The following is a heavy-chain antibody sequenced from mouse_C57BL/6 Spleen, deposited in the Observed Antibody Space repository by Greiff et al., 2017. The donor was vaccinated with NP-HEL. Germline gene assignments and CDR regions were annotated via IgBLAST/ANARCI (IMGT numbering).Heavy chain of an antibody. CDR3: ARGGQLRGGYAMDY. CDR2: IYPGDGDT. V-gene: IGHV1-80*01. Sequence: QVQLKQSGAELVKPGASVKISCKASGYAFSSYWMNWVKQRPGKGLEWIGQIYPGDGDTNYNGKFKGKATLTADKSSSTAYMQLSSLTSEDSAVYFCARGGQLRGGYAMDYWGQGTSVTVSS. J-gene: IGHJ4*01. D-gene: IGHD3-2*02. CDR1: GYAFSSYW.